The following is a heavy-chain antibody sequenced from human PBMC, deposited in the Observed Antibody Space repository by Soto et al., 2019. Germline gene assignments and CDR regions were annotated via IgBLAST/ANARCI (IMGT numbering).Heavy chain of an antibody. Sequence: EVQLVESGGGLVKPGGSLRLSCAASGFTFSSYSMNWVRQAPGKGLEWVSSISSSSSYIYYADSVKGRFTISRDNAKNSLFLQMNSLRAEDTAVYYCARGYSSSYNWFDPWGQGTLVTVSS. CDR2: ISSSSSYI. V-gene: IGHV3-21*01. CDR1: GFTFSSYS. CDR3: ARGYSSSYNWFDP. D-gene: IGHD6-13*01. J-gene: IGHJ5*02.